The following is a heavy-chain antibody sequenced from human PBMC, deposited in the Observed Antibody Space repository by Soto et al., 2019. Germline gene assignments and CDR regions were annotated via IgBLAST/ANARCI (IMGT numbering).Heavy chain of an antibody. CDR3: ARRDIAAVGRGGLEY. V-gene: IGHV5-51*01. CDR1: GYTFTSNW. D-gene: IGHD6-13*01. CDR2: IYPGDSGA. J-gene: IGHJ4*02. Sequence: EVQLVQSGAELKKPGESLKISCKASGYTFTSNWIGWVRQMPGKGLEWMGIIYPGDSGARYSPSFQGQVTISADKSISTAYLQWSSLKASDTAMYYCARRDIAAVGRGGLEYWGQGTLVTVSS.